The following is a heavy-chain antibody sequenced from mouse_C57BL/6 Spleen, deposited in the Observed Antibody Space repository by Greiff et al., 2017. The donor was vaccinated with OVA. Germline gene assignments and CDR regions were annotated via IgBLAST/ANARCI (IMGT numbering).Heavy chain of an antibody. CDR1: GFTFSDYY. J-gene: IGHJ2*01. Sequence: EVKLMESEGGLVQPGSSMKLSCTASGFTFSDYYMAWVRQVPEKGLEWVANINYDGSSTYYLDSLKSRFIISRDNAKNILYLQMSSLKSEDTATYYCARDRDYYGSSPLDYWGQAPLSQSPQ. V-gene: IGHV5-16*01. D-gene: IGHD1-1*01. CDR3: ARDRDYYGSSPLDY. CDR2: INYDGSST.